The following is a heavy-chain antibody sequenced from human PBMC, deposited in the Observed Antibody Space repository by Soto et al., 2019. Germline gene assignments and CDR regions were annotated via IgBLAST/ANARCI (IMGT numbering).Heavy chain of an antibody. V-gene: IGHV1-69*13. D-gene: IGHD3-22*01. Sequence: SVKVSCKASGGTFSSYAISWVRQAPGQGLEWMGGIIPIFGTANYAQKFQGRVTITADESTSTAYMELSSLRSEDTAVYYCARAPGGGYYDSSGYYTFDYWGQGTLVTVSS. CDR3: ARAPGGGYYDSSGYYTFDY. CDR2: IIPIFGTA. CDR1: GGTFSSYA. J-gene: IGHJ4*02.